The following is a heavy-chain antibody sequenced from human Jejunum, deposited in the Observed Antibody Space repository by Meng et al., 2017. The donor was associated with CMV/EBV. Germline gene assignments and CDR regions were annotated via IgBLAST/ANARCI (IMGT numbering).Heavy chain of an antibody. J-gene: IGHJ4*02. CDR2: ISLFTGNT. D-gene: IGHD6-13*01. V-gene: IGHV1-18*01. Sequence: YRFTTSGISWFRQAPGQGLEWMGYISLFTGNTNYAQKFKGRVTMTTETSKSTAYLEVRSLRSDDTAVYYCARDIPYSNTRDPLLDYWGQGTLVTVSS. CDR3: ARDIPYSNTRDPLLDY. CDR1: YRFTTSG.